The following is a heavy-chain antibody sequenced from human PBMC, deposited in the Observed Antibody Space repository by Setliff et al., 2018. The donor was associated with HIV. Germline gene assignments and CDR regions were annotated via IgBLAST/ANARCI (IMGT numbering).Heavy chain of an antibody. Sequence: GGSLRLSCAASGFTFSTSWMHWVRQAPGKGLVWVSRINSDGSSTSYADSVKGRFTISRDNAKNTLYLQMKSLRAEDTAVYYCASGGYSSSSTVLDYWGQGTLVTVSS. CDR2: INSDGSST. J-gene: IGHJ4*02. D-gene: IGHD6-6*01. V-gene: IGHV3-74*01. CDR3: ASGGYSSSSTVLDY. CDR1: GFTFSTSW.